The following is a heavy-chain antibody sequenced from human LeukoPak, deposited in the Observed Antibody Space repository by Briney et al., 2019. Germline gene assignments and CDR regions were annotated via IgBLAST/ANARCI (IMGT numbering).Heavy chain of an antibody. V-gene: IGHV4-59*01. J-gene: IGHJ4*02. CDR2: IYYSGST. CDR3: ARLYCTNGVCKDY. D-gene: IGHD2-8*01. CDR1: GGSISSYY. Sequence: SETLSLTCTVSGGSISSYYWSWIRQPPGKGLEWIGYIYYSGSTNYSPSLKSRVTISVDTSKNKFSLKLSSVTAADTAVYYCARLYCTNGVCKDYWGQGTLVTVSS.